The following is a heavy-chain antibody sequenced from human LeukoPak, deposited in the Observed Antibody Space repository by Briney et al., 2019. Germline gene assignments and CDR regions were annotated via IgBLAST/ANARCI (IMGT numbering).Heavy chain of an antibody. J-gene: IGHJ4*02. CDR1: GGSFSGYY. CDR3: ARYFCSSNTCYYFDH. Sequence: SETLSLTCAVYGGSFSGYYWSWIRQPPGKGLEWIGEINHSGSTNYNPSLKSRVTISVDTSKNQFSLKLTSVTAADTAVYYCARYFCSSNTCYYFDHWGQGALVTVSS. CDR2: INHSGST. V-gene: IGHV4-34*01. D-gene: IGHD2-2*01.